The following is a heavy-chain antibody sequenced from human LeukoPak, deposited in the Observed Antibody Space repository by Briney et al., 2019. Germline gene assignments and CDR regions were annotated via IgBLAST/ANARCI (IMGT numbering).Heavy chain of an antibody. CDR1: EFTFSSYE. CDR2: ISSSGTPI. D-gene: IGHD3-9*01. CDR3: ARVSGYRATFDY. Sequence: QPGGSLRISCATSEFTFSSYEINWVRQPPGKGLEWVSYISSSGTPIYYTDSVKGRFTISRDIAKNSLYLQMNSVRAEDTAVYYCARVSGYRATFDYWGQGTLVTVSS. J-gene: IGHJ4*02. V-gene: IGHV3-48*03.